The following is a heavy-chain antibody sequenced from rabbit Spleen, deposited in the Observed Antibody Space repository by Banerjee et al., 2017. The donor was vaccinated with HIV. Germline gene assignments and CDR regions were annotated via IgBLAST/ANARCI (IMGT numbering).Heavy chain of an antibody. J-gene: IGHJ2*01. Sequence: QEQLVESGGGLVQPEGSLTLTCTASGFSFSNKAVMCWVRQAPGKGLEWIACIYGGGSGSTAYASWAKGRFTVSKTSSTTVTLQMTSLTAADTATYFCARNYVNAFDPWGQGTLVTVS. CDR3: ARNYVNAFDP. CDR2: IYGGGSGST. D-gene: IGHD1-1*01. V-gene: IGHV1S45*01. CDR1: GFSFSNKAV.